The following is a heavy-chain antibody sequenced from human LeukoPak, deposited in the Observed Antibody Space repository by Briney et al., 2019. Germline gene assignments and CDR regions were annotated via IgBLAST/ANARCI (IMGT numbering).Heavy chain of an antibody. J-gene: IGHJ4*02. CDR3: ARADSGTYYYPFDY. CDR1: GGSISSYY. D-gene: IGHD1-26*01. Sequence: SETLSLTCTVSGGSISSYYWSWIRQPPGKGLEWIGYIYYSGSTNYNPSLKSRVTISVDTSKNQFSLKLSSVTAADTAMYFCARADSGTYYYPFDYWGQGTLVTVSS. CDR2: IYYSGST. V-gene: IGHV4-59*01.